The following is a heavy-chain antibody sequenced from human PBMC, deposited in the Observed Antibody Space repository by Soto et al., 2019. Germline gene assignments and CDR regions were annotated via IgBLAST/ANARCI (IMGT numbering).Heavy chain of an antibody. J-gene: IGHJ6*02. CDR1: GGTFSSYA. CDR3: ARNAYHYYYGMDV. CDR2: IIPIFGTA. V-gene: IGHV1-69*13. Sequence: SVKVSCKASGGTFSSYAISWVRQAPGQGLEWMGGIIPIFGTANYAQKFQGRVTITADESTSTAYMELSSLRSEDTAVYYCARNAYHYYYGMDVWGQGTTVTVSS.